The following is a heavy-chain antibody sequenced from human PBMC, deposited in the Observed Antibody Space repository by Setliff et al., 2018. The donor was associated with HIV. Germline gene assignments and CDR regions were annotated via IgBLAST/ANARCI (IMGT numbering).Heavy chain of an antibody. Sequence: SETLSLTCSVSGGSISSISYYWGWIRQPPGKGLEWIGNIYYSGNTYYNPSLKSRVTISVAMSKNQFSLKLSSVTAADTAVYYCASSMGSHDAFDIWGQGTMVTVSS. V-gene: IGHV4-39*01. D-gene: IGHD2-8*01. CDR1: GGSISSISYY. CDR2: IYYSGNT. CDR3: ASSMGSHDAFDI. J-gene: IGHJ3*02.